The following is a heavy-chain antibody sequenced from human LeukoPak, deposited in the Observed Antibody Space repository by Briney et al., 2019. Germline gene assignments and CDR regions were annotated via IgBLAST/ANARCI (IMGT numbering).Heavy chain of an antibody. D-gene: IGHD4-17*01. J-gene: IGHJ2*01. CDR2: INPNSGGT. Sequence: GGSLRLSCAASGFTFSSYGMHWVRQAPGQGLEWMGWINPNSGGTNYAQKFQGRVTMTRDTSISTAYMELSRLRSDDTAVYYCASRASSVTTRGWYFDLWGRGTLVTVSS. CDR1: GFTFSSYG. CDR3: ASRASSVTTRGWYFDL. V-gene: IGHV1-2*02.